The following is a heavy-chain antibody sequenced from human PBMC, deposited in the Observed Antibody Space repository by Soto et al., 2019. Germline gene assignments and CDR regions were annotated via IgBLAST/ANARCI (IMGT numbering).Heavy chain of an antibody. CDR2: IYYSGST. Sequence: SETLSLTGTVSGGSISSGGYYWSWIRQHPGKGLEWIGYIYYSGSTYYNPSLKSRVTISVDTSKNQFSLKLSSVTAADTAVYYCARDQEYSSSSYYYGMDVWGQGTTVTVSS. D-gene: IGHD6-13*01. V-gene: IGHV4-31*03. CDR3: ARDQEYSSSSYYYGMDV. CDR1: GGSISSGGYY. J-gene: IGHJ6*02.